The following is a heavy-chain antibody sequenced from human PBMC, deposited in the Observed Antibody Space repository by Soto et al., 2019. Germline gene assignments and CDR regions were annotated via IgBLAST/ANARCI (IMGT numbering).Heavy chain of an antibody. CDR1: GFTFSSYS. CDR3: ATPVVRFLEWTTDY. CDR2: ITNGGTTI. D-gene: IGHD3-3*01. J-gene: IGHJ4*02. Sequence: DVQVVESGGGLVQPGGSLRLSCAASGFTFSSYSMNWVRQAPGKGLEWISYITNGGTTIYYADSVKGRFTISRDNAKNSLYLHMNSLRDDDTAVYYCATPVVRFLEWTTDYWGQGPLVTVSS. V-gene: IGHV3-48*02.